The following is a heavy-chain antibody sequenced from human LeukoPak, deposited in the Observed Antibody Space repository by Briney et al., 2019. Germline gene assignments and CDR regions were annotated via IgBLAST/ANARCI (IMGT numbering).Heavy chain of an antibody. V-gene: IGHV3-48*03. J-gene: IGHJ4*02. CDR3: ARVLRLGATDY. Sequence: PGGSLRLSCAASGFTFSSYEVNWVRQAPGKWLEWVSYISSSGSTIYYADSVKGRFTISRDNAKNSLYLQMNSLRAEDTAVYYCARVLRLGATDYWGQGTLVTVSS. D-gene: IGHD1-26*01. CDR2: ISSSGSTI. CDR1: GFTFSSYE.